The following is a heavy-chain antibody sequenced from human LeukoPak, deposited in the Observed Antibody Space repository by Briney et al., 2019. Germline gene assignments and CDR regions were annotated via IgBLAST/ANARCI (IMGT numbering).Heavy chain of an antibody. CDR1: GGSISSSSYY. D-gene: IGHD5-24*01. Sequence: SETLSLTCTVSGGSISSSSYYWGWIRQPPGKGLEWIGSIYYSGSTYYNPSLKSRVTISVDTSKNQFSLKLSSVTAADTAVYYCAILRRDGYNGALLFDYWGQGTLVTVSS. J-gene: IGHJ4*02. CDR3: AILRRDGYNGALLFDY. CDR2: IYYSGST. V-gene: IGHV4-39*07.